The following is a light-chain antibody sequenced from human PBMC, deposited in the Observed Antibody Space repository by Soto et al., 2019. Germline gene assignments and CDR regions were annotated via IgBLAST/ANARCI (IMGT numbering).Light chain of an antibody. CDR3: QQYKNWPPKLT. CDR2: EAY. Sequence: VLTQSPFTLSLSPGARASLSCRASQSFRGLLAWYQQKPGQAPRLLIYEAYNRATGIPPRFSGSGSGTEFTLTISSLQSEDCAVYYCQQYKNWPPKLTFGGGTKVDIK. CDR1: QSFRGL. J-gene: IGKJ4*01. V-gene: IGKV3-11*01.